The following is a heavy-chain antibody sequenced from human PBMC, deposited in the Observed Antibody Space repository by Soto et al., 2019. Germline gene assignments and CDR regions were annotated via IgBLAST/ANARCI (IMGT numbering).Heavy chain of an antibody. CDR2: ISSSSSYI. CDR3: ARDSRYYDSGDYFDY. D-gene: IGHD3-10*01. Sequence: EVQLVESGGGLVKPGGSLRLSCAASGFTFSSYSMNWVRQAPGKGLEWVSSISSSSSYIYYADSVKGRFTISRDNAKNSLYLQMNSLRAEDTAVYYCARDSRYYDSGDYFDYWGQGTLVSVSS. V-gene: IGHV3-21*01. J-gene: IGHJ4*02. CDR1: GFTFSSYS.